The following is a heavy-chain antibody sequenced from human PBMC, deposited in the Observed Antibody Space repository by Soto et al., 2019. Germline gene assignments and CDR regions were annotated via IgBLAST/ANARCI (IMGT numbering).Heavy chain of an antibody. CDR1: GFTFDDYA. Sequence: GGSLRLSCAASGFTFDDYAMHWVRQAPGKGLEWVSGISWNCGSIGYSDSLKGRFTIFRDNAKNSLYLQMNSLRAEDTALYYCASLYSSSPKYYYYYMDVWGKGTTVTVSS. D-gene: IGHD6-6*01. CDR2: ISWNCGSI. V-gene: IGHV3-9*01. CDR3: ASLYSSSPKYYYYYMDV. J-gene: IGHJ6*03.